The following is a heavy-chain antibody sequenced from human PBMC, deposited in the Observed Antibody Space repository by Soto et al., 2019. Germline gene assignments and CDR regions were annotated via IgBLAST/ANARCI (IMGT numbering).Heavy chain of an antibody. CDR2: IYYSGST. CDR1: GGSISSGDYY. CDR3: AREFQYCISTSCYLDAFDI. V-gene: IGHV4-30-4*01. D-gene: IGHD2-2*01. J-gene: IGHJ3*02. Sequence: PSETLSLTCTVSGGSISSGDYYWSWIRQPPGKGLEWIGYIYYSGSTYYNPSPKSRVTISVDTSKNQFSLKLSSVTAADTAVYYCAREFQYCISTSCYLDAFDIWGQGTMVTVSS.